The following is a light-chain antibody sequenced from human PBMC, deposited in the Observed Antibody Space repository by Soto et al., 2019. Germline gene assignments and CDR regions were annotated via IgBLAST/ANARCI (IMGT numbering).Light chain of an antibody. CDR3: QQYGSSPRT. CDR2: GAS. Sequence: EIVMTQSPDTLSLSPGERATLSCRASQSVGSIYLAWYQQKPGQAPRLLIHGASNRASGIPDRFSGSGSGTDFTLTISRLEPEDFAVYYCQQYGSSPRTFGQGTRLEIK. J-gene: IGKJ5*01. CDR1: QSVGSIY. V-gene: IGKV3-20*01.